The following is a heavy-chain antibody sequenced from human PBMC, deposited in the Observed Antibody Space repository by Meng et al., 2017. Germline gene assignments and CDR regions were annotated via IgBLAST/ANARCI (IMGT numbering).Heavy chain of an antibody. V-gene: IGHV3-74*02. J-gene: IGHJ3*02. D-gene: IGHD1-1*01. Sequence: VLLFGAGSCVVPPWRALILSCAASGFPFRSYWMPWVRQAPGQGLVWVSRINSDGSSTSYADSVKGRFTISRDNAKNTLYLQMNSLRAEDTAVYYCARVGTLDAFDIWGQGTMVTVSS. CDR3: ARVGTLDAFDI. CDR1: GFPFRSYW. CDR2: INSDGSST.